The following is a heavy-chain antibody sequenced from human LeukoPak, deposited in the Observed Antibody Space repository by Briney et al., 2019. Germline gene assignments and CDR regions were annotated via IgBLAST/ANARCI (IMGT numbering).Heavy chain of an antibody. CDR2: VHLSGAS. CDR3: TRESGAFSPFGF. J-gene: IGHJ4*02. Sequence: SETLSLTCAVSGGSILTTNWWSWVRQPPGKGLEWIGEVHLSGASNYNPSLKSRANMSIDKSKNQLSLELTSVTAADTAIYYCTRESGAFSPFGFWGQGTLVTVSS. D-gene: IGHD1-26*01. V-gene: IGHV4-4*02. CDR1: GGSILTTNW.